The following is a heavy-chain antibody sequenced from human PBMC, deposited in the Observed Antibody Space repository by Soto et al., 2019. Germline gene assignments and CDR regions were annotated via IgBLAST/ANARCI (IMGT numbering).Heavy chain of an antibody. CDR1: GGSISSYY. V-gene: IGHV4-59*01. J-gene: IGHJ4*02. CDR2: IYYSGST. CDR3: ARVDLSYGIHYFDY. Sequence: SETLSLTCTVSGGSISSYYWSWIRQPPGKGLEWIGYIYYSGSTNYNPSLKSRVTISVDTSKNQFSLKLSSVTAADTAVYYRARVDLSYGIHYFDYWGQGTLVTVSS. D-gene: IGHD5-18*01.